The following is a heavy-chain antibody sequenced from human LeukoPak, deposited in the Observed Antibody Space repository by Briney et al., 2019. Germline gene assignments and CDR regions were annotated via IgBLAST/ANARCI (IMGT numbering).Heavy chain of an antibody. CDR2: IYPGDSDT. Sequence: GESLQISCKCSGYSFTSYWIGWVRQLPGKGLEWMGVIYPGDSDTRYSPSFQGQVTISADKSISTAYLQWSSLKASATAMYYCARPSGYGNGWYMYWGQGTLVTVSS. CDR3: ARPSGYGNGWYMY. D-gene: IGHD6-19*01. J-gene: IGHJ4*02. V-gene: IGHV5-51*01. CDR1: GYSFTSYW.